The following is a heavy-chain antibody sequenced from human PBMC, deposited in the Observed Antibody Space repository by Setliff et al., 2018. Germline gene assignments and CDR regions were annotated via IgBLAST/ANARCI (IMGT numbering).Heavy chain of an antibody. CDR1: GYSISSGYY. V-gene: IGHV4-34*12. CDR2: IIHSGST. CDR3: ARSFSRREKFLLDY. Sequence: SETLSLTCAGSGYSISSGYYWSWIRQHPGKRLEWIGEIIHSGSTNYNPSLKSRVTISMDTSKNQFSLKVSSVTAADTAVYYCARSFSRREKFLLDYWGQGALVTVSS. J-gene: IGHJ4*02.